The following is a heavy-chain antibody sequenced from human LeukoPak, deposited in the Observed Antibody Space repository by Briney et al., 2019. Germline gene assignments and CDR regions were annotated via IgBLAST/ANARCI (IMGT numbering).Heavy chain of an antibody. CDR2: MNPNSGNT. CDR1: GFTFTSHD. CDR3: ARSLSVLAVANYYYYGMDV. J-gene: IGHJ6*02. V-gene: IGHV1-8*01. Sequence: ASVKVSCKASGFTFTSHDYNWVRQATGQGLEWMGWMNPNSGNTGYAQKFQGRVTMTRNTSISTAYMELSSLRSEDTAVYYCARSLSVLAVANYYYYGMDVWGQGTTVTVSS. D-gene: IGHD6-19*01.